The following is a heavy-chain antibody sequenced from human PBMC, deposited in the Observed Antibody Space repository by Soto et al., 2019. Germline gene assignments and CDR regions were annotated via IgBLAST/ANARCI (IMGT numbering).Heavy chain of an antibody. CDR2: IWYDGSNK. J-gene: IGHJ4*02. V-gene: IGHV3-33*01. Sequence: PGGSLRLSCAASGFTFSSYGMHWVRQAPGKGLEWVAVIWYDGSNKYYADSVKGRFTISRDNSKNTLYLQMNSLRAEDTAVYYCASAQKNYDILTGPPLPPDYWGQGTLVTVSS. CDR3: ASAQKNYDILTGPPLPPDY. CDR1: GFTFSSYG. D-gene: IGHD3-9*01.